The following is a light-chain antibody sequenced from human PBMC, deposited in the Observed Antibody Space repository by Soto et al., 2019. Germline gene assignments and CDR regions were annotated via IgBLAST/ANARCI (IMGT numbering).Light chain of an antibody. V-gene: IGKV3-20*01. Sequence: EIVLTQSPGTLSLSPGERATLSCRASQSVSSNYLAWYQQKPGQAPRLLIYGASSRATGIPDRFSGSGSGTDLTLTISRLEPEDFAVYYCQQYDTSPVFTFGPGTKVDIK. CDR2: GAS. CDR3: QQYDTSPVFT. CDR1: QSVSSNY. J-gene: IGKJ3*01.